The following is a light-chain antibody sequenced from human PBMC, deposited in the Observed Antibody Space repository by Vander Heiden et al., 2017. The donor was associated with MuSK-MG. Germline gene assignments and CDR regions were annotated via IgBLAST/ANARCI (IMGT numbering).Light chain of an antibody. V-gene: IGLV2-14*01. CDR3: SSYTSSSTPV. CDR1: SSDVGGYNY. J-gene: IGLJ3*02. CDR2: DVS. Sequence: QSALAQPASVSGSPGQSITISCPGTSSDVGGYNYVSWYQQHPGKAHKLMIDDVSNRPSGVSNRFSGSKSGNTASLTISGLQAEDEADYYCSSYTSSSTPVFGGGTKVTVL.